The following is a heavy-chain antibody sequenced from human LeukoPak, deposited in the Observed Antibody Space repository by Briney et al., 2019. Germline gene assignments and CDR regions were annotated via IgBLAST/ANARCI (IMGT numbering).Heavy chain of an antibody. V-gene: IGHV3-23*01. CDR3: AKFSSSWYYFDY. D-gene: IGHD6-13*01. J-gene: IGHJ4*02. CDR2: ISGSGGST. CDR1: GFTFSSYS. Sequence: GGSLRLSCAASGFTFSSYSMNWVRQAPGKGLEWVSAISGSGGSTYYADSVKGRFTISRDNSKNTLYLQMNSLRAEDTAVYYCAKFSSSWYYFDYWGQGTLVTVSS.